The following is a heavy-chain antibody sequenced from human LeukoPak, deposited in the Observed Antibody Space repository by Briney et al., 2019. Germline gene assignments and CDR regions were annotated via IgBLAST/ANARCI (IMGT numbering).Heavy chain of an antibody. Sequence: PSETLSLTCTVSGGSISSYYWSWIRQPAGKGLEWIGRIYTSGSTNYNPSLKSRVTMSVDTSKNQFSLKLSSVTAADTAMYYCVKSGGYGLIDCWGQGTLVTVSS. D-gene: IGHD1-26*01. V-gene: IGHV4-4*07. J-gene: IGHJ4*02. CDR2: IYTSGST. CDR3: VKSGGYGLIDC. CDR1: GGSISSYY.